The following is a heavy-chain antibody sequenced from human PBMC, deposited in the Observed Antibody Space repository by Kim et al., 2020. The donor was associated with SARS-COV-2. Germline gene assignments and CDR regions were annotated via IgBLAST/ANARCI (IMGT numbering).Heavy chain of an antibody. CDR3: ASQYSSNWGNFDY. Sequence: GGSLRLSCAASGFTFSSYSMNWVRQAPGKGLEWVSSISSSSSHIYYADSVKGRFTISRDNAKNSLYLQMNSLRAEDTAVYYCASQYSSNWGNFDYWGQGTLVTVSS. V-gene: IGHV3-21*01. CDR1: GFTFSSYS. J-gene: IGHJ4*02. CDR2: ISSSSSHI. D-gene: IGHD6-13*01.